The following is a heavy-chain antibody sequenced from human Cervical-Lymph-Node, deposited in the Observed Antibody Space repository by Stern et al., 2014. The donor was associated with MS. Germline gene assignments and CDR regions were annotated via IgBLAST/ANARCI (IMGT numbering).Heavy chain of an antibody. V-gene: IGHV1-24*01. CDR3: ATGHDLRGHDT. D-gene: IGHD1-1*01. J-gene: IGHJ4*02. CDR1: GDTLSELP. CDR2: SSPGDGEP. Sequence: QVQLVQSGAEVKRPGASVRVSCRVSGDTLSELPIHWVRQAPRKGLEWMGTSSPGDGEPVYEENFQGRVTMTEDTSSDTAYMELNSLRSEDTATYYCATGHDLRGHDTWGQGTLVTVSS.